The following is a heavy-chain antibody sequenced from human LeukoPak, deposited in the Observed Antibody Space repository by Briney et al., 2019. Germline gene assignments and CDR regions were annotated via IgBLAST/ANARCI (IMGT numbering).Heavy chain of an antibody. D-gene: IGHD1-26*01. CDR1: GFTFSNYG. CDR3: AKVGKLGSYYYFDY. Sequence: GGSLRLSCAASGFTFSNYGMHWVRQAPGKGLEWVAFIRYDGTNKYYADSVKGRFTISRDNSKNTLYLQMNSLRAEDTAVYYCAKVGKLGSYYYFDYWGQGTLVAVSS. J-gene: IGHJ4*02. V-gene: IGHV3-30*02. CDR2: IRYDGTNK.